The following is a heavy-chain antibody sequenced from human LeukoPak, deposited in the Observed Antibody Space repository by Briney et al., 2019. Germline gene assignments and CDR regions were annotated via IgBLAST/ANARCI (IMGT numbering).Heavy chain of an antibody. CDR1: GDSVTSSY. CDR3: ARLDCVLEGCYNH. J-gene: IGHJ4*02. V-gene: IGHV4-59*08. Sequence: SETLSLTCSVSGDSVTSSYWNWIRQPPGKGLEWIGYASADGTTNYSPSLRSRLIMSVDTAKNDISLILMSVTAADTAIYYCARLDCVLEGCYNHWGRGTLVTVAS. CDR2: ASADGTT. D-gene: IGHD2-15*01.